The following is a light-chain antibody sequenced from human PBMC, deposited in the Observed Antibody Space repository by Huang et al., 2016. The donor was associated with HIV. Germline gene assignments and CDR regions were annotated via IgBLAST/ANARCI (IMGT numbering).Light chain of an antibody. CDR1: QTVSSN. CDR2: GAS. Sequence: EIVMTQSPATLSVSPGERATISCRASQTVSSNLAWYQQKPGQAPRLLIYGASTRATGIPARFSGSGSGTEFSLTISSLQSEDFAVYYCQHYNNWPPWTFGHGTKVEIK. V-gene: IGKV3-15*01. J-gene: IGKJ1*01. CDR3: QHYNNWPPWT.